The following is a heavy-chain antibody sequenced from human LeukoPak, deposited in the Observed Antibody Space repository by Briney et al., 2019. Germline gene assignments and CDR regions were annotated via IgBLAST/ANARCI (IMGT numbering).Heavy chain of an antibody. J-gene: IGHJ4*02. Sequence: SETLSLTCSVSGYSISTNDYWGWIRQRPGKGLEWIGRSYHSGSAYYNPSLKSRVTISIDTSKNQMSLRVNSVTAADTAVYYCARHTYGYDLYYFDYWGQGTLVTVSS. CDR1: GYSISTNDY. CDR3: ARHTYGYDLYYFDY. D-gene: IGHD5-18*01. V-gene: IGHV4-38-2*02. CDR2: SYHSGSA.